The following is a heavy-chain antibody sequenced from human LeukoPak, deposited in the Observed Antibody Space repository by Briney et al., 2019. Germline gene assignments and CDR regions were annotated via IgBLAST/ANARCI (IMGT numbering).Heavy chain of an antibody. CDR3: ARESPTIVLVPPALNNWFDP. Sequence: SETLSLTCSVFGGSLSSSYYWSWLRQPPGKGLEWIGEINHSGSTNYNPSLKSRVTISVDTSKNQFSLKLSSVTAADTAVYYCARESPTIVLVPPALNNWFDPWGHGTLVTVSS. J-gene: IGHJ5*02. D-gene: IGHD2-2*01. CDR2: INHSGST. CDR1: GGSLSSSYY. V-gene: IGHV4-34*01.